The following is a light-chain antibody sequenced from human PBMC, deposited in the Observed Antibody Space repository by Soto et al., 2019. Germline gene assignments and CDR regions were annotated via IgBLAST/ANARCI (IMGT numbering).Light chain of an antibody. CDR3: QQHNSYPLT. Sequence: DIQLTQSPSFLSASVGERVTITCRASQGISSYLAWYQQKPGKAPKLLIYAASTLQSGVPSRFSGSGSGTEFTLTISSLQPEDFAAYYCQQHNSYPLTFGPGTKVDIK. CDR2: AAS. J-gene: IGKJ3*01. V-gene: IGKV1-9*01. CDR1: QGISSY.